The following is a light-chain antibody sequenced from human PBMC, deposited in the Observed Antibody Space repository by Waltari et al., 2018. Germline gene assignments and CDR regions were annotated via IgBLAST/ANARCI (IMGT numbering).Light chain of an antibody. CDR2: EAT. V-gene: IGLV2-23*01. CDR1: STDLASYNL. Sequence: QSALSQPASVSGSPGQSLTIPCTGASTDLASYNLVAWYQHHPNRAPKLIIYEATKRPSGNAHRLSGAKSGATASLGISGLQADDEADYYCCSYTGSSTSYGCGGGTKVTVL. CDR3: CSYTGSSTSYG. J-gene: IGLJ1*01.